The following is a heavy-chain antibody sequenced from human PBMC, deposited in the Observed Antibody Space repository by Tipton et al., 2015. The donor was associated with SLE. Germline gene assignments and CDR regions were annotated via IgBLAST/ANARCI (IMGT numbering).Heavy chain of an antibody. D-gene: IGHD3-10*01. V-gene: IGHV3-30*04. CDR3: AGRVGSYYGMDV. CDR1: GFTFTTYA. Sequence: SLRLFCAASGFTFTTYAMHWVRQAPGKGLEWVAIISYDGSDKYYADSVKGRFTISRDSSKNTLYLQMNGLRPEDTAVYYCAGRVGSYYGMDVWGQGTTVTVSS. CDR2: ISYDGSDK. J-gene: IGHJ6*02.